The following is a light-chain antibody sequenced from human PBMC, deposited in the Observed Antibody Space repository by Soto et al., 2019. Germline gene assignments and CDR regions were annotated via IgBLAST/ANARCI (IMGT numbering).Light chain of an antibody. Sequence: QSVLTQPRSVSGSPGQSVTLSCTGTSSDVGCYHYVSWYQHHPGKAPKIIIYDVNKRPSGVPDRFSGSKSGNTASLTISGLQTEDEADYYCCSYAGSYTLVFGGGTKLTVL. V-gene: IGLV2-11*01. CDR3: CSYAGSYTLV. CDR1: SSDVGCYHY. J-gene: IGLJ2*01. CDR2: DVN.